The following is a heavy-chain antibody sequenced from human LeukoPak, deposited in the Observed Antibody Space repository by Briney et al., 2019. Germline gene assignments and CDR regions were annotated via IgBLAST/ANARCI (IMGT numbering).Heavy chain of an antibody. V-gene: IGHV3-23*01. CDR1: GFTLRSYD. CDR3: AKVTVTTGFDY. J-gene: IGHJ4*02. Sequence: PGGSLRLSCAASGFTLRSYDMSWVRQAPGKGLEWVAATSGSGVNSYYADSVRGRFTISRDNSKNTLYLQMNSLRAEDTAVYYCAKVTVTTGFDYWGQGPWSPSPQ. D-gene: IGHD4-17*01. CDR2: TSGSGVNS.